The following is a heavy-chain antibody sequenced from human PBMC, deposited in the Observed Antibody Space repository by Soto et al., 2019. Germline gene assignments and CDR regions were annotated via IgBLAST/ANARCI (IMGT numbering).Heavy chain of an antibody. CDR1: GFTFSDYY. CDR3: ARDHVVRGNYYDY. J-gene: IGHJ4*02. D-gene: IGHD1-26*01. Sequence: PGGSLRLSCAASGFTFSDYYMSWIRQDPGKGLEWVSYISSSSSYTNYADSVKGRFTISRDNAKNSLYLQMNSLRAEDMAVYYCARDHVVRGNYYDYWGQGTLVTVSS. V-gene: IGHV3-11*05. CDR2: ISSSSSYT.